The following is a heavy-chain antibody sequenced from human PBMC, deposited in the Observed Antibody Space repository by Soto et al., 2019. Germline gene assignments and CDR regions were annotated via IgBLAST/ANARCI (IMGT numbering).Heavy chain of an antibody. V-gene: IGHV3-7*03. CDR1: GFTFSSYW. J-gene: IGHJ5*02. CDR3: ARELLFLEWHRGNWFDP. CDR2: IKQDGSEK. D-gene: IGHD3-3*01. Sequence: PVGSLRLSCAASGFTFSSYWMSWVRQAPGKGLEWVANIKQDGSEKYYVDSVKGRFTISRDNAKNSLYLQMNSLRAEDTAVYYCARELLFLEWHRGNWFDPWGQGTLVTVSS.